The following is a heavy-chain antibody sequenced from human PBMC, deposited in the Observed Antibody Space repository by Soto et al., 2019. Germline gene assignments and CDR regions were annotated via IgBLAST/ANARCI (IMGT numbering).Heavy chain of an antibody. V-gene: IGHV3-30*18. CDR2: TSYDGANK. CDR1: GFPFNSYA. D-gene: IGHD3-10*01. CDR3: AKSDLYYYYGMDV. J-gene: IGHJ6*02. Sequence: PGGSLRLSCTASGFPFNSYAMHWVRQAPGKGLEWVAVTSYDGANKFHADSVRGRFTISRDNSKNTLYLQMSRLRVEDTAVYYCAKSDLYYYYGMDVWGQGTTVTVSS.